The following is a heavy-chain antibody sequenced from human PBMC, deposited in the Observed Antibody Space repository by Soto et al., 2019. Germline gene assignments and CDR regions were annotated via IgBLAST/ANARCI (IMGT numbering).Heavy chain of an antibody. Sequence: SETLSLTCTVSGGSISSYYWSWIRQPPGKGLEWIGYIYYSGSTNYNPPLKSRVTISVDTSKNQFSLKLSSVTAADTAVYYCARDRGSSWPFDYWGQGTLVTVSS. CDR1: GGSISSYY. CDR2: IYYSGST. CDR3: ARDRGSSWPFDY. D-gene: IGHD6-13*01. J-gene: IGHJ4*02. V-gene: IGHV4-59*01.